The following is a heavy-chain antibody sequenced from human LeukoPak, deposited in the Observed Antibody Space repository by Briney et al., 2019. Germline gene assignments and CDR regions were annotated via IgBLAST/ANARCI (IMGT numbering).Heavy chain of an antibody. Sequence: PGGSLRLSCAASGFTFSSYSMNWVRQAPGKGLEWVSYISSSSSTIYYADSVKGRFTISRDNSKNTLYLQMNSLRAEDTAVYYCARDRTYYYDSSGYYYPDYWGQGTLVTVSS. D-gene: IGHD3-22*01. CDR3: ARDRTYYYDSSGYYYPDY. CDR2: ISSSSSTI. J-gene: IGHJ4*02. V-gene: IGHV3-48*01. CDR1: GFTFSSYS.